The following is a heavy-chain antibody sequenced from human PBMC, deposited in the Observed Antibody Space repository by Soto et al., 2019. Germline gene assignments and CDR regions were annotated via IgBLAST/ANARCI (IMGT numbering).Heavy chain of an antibody. CDR1: GGSFSGYY. V-gene: IGHV4-34*01. CDR2: INHSGST. CDR3: ARGGSPTTGTTPSTPGYFDY. Sequence: PSETLSLTCAVYGGSFSGYYWSWIRQPPGKGLEWIGEINHSGSTNYNPSLKSRVTISVDTSKNQFSLKLSSVTAADTAVYYCARGGSPTTGTTPSTPGYFDYWGQGTLVTVSS. D-gene: IGHD1-1*01. J-gene: IGHJ4*02.